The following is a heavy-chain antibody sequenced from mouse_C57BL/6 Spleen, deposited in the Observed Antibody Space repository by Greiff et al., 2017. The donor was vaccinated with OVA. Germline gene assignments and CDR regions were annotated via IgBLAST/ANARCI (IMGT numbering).Heavy chain of an antibody. CDR1: GYTFTSYW. D-gene: IGHD2-4*01. Sequence: VQLQQPGAELVMPGASVKLSCKASGYTFTSYWMHWVKQRPGQGLEWIGEIDPSDSYTNYNQKFKGKSTLTVDKSSSTAYMQLSSLTSEDSAVYYCARSTMRGYFDYWGQGTTLTVSS. CDR2: IDPSDSYT. V-gene: IGHV1-69*01. CDR3: ARSTMRGYFDY. J-gene: IGHJ2*01.